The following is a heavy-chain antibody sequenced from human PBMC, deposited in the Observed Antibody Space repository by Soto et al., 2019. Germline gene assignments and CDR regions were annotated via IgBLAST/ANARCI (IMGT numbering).Heavy chain of an antibody. V-gene: IGHV1-69*13. CDR2: IIPIFGTA. Sequence: SVKVSCKASGGPFSSYAISWVRQAPGQGLEWMGGIIPIFGTANYAQKFQGRVTITADESTSTAYMELSSLRSEDTAVYYCARDHYYYDSSGYYSPYYFDYWGQGTLVTVSS. CDR1: GGPFSSYA. J-gene: IGHJ4*02. CDR3: ARDHYYYDSSGYYSPYYFDY. D-gene: IGHD3-22*01.